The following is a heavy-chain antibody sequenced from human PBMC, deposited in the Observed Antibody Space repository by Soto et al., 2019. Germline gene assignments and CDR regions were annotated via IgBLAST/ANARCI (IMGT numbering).Heavy chain of an antibody. CDR1: GFTYSTYT. J-gene: IGHJ6*02. CDR2: ISYDGNNK. Sequence: PGGSLRLSCAASGFTYSTYTMHWVRQAPGKGLEWVAVISYDGNNKFYADSVKGRLTISRDSTKQTLYLQMNSLRAEDTALYYCAKGRSYYYYGVDVWGQGTTVTVSS. V-gene: IGHV3-30-3*01. CDR3: AKGRSYYYYGVDV.